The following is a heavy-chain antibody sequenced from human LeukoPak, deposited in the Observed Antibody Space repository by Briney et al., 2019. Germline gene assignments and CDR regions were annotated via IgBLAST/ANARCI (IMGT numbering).Heavy chain of an antibody. J-gene: IGHJ4*02. Sequence: GKSLGLSRAASGFTFRSYAIHWVRQAPGKGLEWVAFISYDGSIKYYADSVKGRFTISRDNSKNTLSLQMNSLRGEDTAVYYCARDRSEKYSTDYWGQGTLVTVSS. V-gene: IGHV3-30-3*01. CDR2: ISYDGSIK. CDR3: ARDRSEKYSTDY. CDR1: GFTFRSYA. D-gene: IGHD2/OR15-2a*01.